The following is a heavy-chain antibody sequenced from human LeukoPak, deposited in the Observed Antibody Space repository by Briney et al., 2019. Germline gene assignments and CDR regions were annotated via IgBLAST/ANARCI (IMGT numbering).Heavy chain of an antibody. CDR3: AREKINFDCFDY. CDR1: GGSFSGYY. Sequence: PSGTLSLTCAVYGGSFSGYYWSWIRQPPGKGLEWIGEINHSGSTNYNPSLKSRVTISVDTSKNQFSLKLSSVTAADTAVYYCAREKINFDCFDYWGQGTLVTVSS. CDR2: INHSGST. D-gene: IGHD3-9*01. V-gene: IGHV4-34*01. J-gene: IGHJ4*02.